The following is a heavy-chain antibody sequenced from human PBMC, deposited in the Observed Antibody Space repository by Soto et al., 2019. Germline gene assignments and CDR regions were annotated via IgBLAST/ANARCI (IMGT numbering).Heavy chain of an antibody. V-gene: IGHV4-31*03. CDR1: GGSISSGGYY. Sequence: SETLSLTCTVSGGSISSGGYYWNWIRQHPGEGLEWIGYIYYIGSTYYNPSLKSRVTISLDTSKNQFSLKLSSVTAADTAVYYCARSVFPWGQGTLVTVSS. J-gene: IGHJ5*02. CDR3: ARSVFP. CDR2: IYYIGST.